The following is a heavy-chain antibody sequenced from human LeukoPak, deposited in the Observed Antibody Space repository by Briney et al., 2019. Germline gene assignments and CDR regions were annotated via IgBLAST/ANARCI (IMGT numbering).Heavy chain of an antibody. D-gene: IGHD2-21*01. CDR2: IYYSGST. V-gene: IGHV4-30-4*08. J-gene: IGHJ2*01. Sequence: KSSQTLSLTCTVSGGSISSGDYYWSWIRQPPGKGLEWIGYIYYSGSTYYNPSLKSRVTISVDTSKNQFSLKLSSVTAADTAVYYCAREGWAYCGGDCYPSAYWYFDLWGRGTLVTVSS. CDR1: GGSISSGDYY. CDR3: AREGWAYCGGDCYPSAYWYFDL.